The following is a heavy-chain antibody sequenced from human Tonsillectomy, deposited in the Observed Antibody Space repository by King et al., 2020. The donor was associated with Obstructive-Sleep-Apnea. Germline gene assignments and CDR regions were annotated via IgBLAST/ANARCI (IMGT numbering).Heavy chain of an antibody. V-gene: IGHV1-18*01. CDR1: GYNFGDYG. J-gene: IGHJ5*02. Sequence: VQLVESGTEMKNPGASVKVSCKASGYNFGDYGISWVRQAPGQGPEWLGWISVYNGDTKYAQKFQGSLSLTTDTYTGTVYMELRSLTSDDTAVYYCARDELEHITMYRGSYTWFGPWGQGTLVTVSS. CDR2: ISVYNGDT. D-gene: IGHD1/OR15-1a*01. CDR3: ARDELEHITMYRGSYTWFGP.